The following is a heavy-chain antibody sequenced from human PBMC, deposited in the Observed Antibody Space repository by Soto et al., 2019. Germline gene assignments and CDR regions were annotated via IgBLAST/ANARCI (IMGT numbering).Heavy chain of an antibody. V-gene: IGHV4-59*01. J-gene: IGHJ6*02. CDR1: GGSISSYY. Sequence: QVQLQESGPGLVKPSETLSLTCTVSGGSISSYYWSWIRQPPGKGLEWIGYIYYSGSTNYNPSLKSRVTISVDTSKNQFSPKLSSVTAADTAVYYCARASPLGSSWYEDVWGQGTTVTVSS. D-gene: IGHD6-13*01. CDR3: ARASPLGSSWYEDV. CDR2: IYYSGST.